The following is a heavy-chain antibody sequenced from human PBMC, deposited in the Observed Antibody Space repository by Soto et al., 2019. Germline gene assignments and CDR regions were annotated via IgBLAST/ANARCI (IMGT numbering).Heavy chain of an antibody. Sequence: SQTLSLTCAISGDSVSSNSAAWNWIRQSPSRGLEWLGRTYYRSKWYNEYAVSVKSRITISPGTSENQFSLQLNSVTPEDTAVYFCVRGHHSAFYYWGKGTLVTVSS. J-gene: IGHJ4*02. CDR2: TYYRSKWYN. D-gene: IGHD1-26*01. V-gene: IGHV6-1*01. CDR1: GDSVSSNSAA. CDR3: VRGHHSAFYY.